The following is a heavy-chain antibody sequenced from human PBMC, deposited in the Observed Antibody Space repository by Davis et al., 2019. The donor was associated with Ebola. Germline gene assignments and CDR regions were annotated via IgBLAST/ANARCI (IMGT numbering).Heavy chain of an antibody. CDR3: AVGSPTHFEY. J-gene: IGHJ4*02. V-gene: IGHV4-59*08. CDR1: GVSFSSYY. CDR2: IYYSGST. D-gene: IGHD6-25*01. Sequence: PGGSLRLSCAAYGVSFSSYYWHWIRQPPGKGLEWIGYIYYSGSTNYNPSLKSRVTISVDTSKNQFSLKLSSVTAADTAAYYCAVGSPTHFEYWGQGTLVTVSS.